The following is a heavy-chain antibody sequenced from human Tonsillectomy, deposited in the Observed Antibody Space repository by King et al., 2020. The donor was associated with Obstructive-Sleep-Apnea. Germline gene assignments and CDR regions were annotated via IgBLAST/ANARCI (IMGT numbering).Heavy chain of an antibody. CDR2: ISGYNGNT. CDR3: ARANHDYGDYAVGSRCDY. J-gene: IGHJ4*02. CDR1: GYTFTSSG. D-gene: IGHD4-17*01. Sequence: QLVQSGSELKKPGASVKVSCKASGYTFTSSGISWVRQAPGQGLEWMGWISGYNGNTKYAQKLQGRVTMTTDTSTTTAYMELRSLRSDDTAVYYCARANHDYGDYAVGSRCDYWGQGTLVTVAS. V-gene: IGHV1-18*04.